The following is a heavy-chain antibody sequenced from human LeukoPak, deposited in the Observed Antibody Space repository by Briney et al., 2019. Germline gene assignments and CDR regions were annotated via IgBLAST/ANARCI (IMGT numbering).Heavy chain of an antibody. D-gene: IGHD3-10*01. V-gene: IGHV3-23*01. CDR3: AKDWYYYGSGRPYYFDY. CDR1: GFTFSSYA. CDR2: ISGSGGST. J-gene: IGHJ4*02. Sequence: GGSLRLSCAASGFTFSSYAMSWVRQAPGKGLEWVSAISGSGGSTYYADSVKGRFTISRDNSKNTLYLQMNSLRAEDTAVYYCAKDWYYYGSGRPYYFDYWGQGALVTVSS.